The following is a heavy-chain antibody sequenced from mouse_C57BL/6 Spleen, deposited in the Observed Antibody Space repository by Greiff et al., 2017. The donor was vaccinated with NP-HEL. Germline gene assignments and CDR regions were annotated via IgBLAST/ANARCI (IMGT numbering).Heavy chain of an antibody. D-gene: IGHD2-5*01. J-gene: IGHJ3*01. CDR1: GYTFTSYW. CDR3: ARDYYSNYWFAY. V-gene: IGHV1-64*01. Sequence: QVQLQQPGAELVKPGASVKLSCKASGYTFTSYWMHWVKQRPGQGLEWIGMIHPNSGSTNYNEKFKSKATLTVDKSSSTAYMQLSSLTSEDSAVYYCARDYYSNYWFAYWGQGTLVTVSA. CDR2: IHPNSGST.